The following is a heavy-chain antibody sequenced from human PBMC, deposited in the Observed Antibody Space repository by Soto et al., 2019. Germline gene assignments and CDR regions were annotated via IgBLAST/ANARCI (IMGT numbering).Heavy chain of an antibody. Sequence: EVQLVESGGGLVQPGGSLRLSCAASGFTFNSYWIHWVRQAPGEGLVWVSRVNGDGTTTNYADSVKGRFASSRDNAKNTLYLQMNSLRAEDTAVYYCARGCFGAFYLDSWGQGTLVTVSS. D-gene: IGHD3-10*01. CDR2: VNGDGTTT. CDR3: ARGCFGAFYLDS. CDR1: GFTFNSYW. V-gene: IGHV3-74*01. J-gene: IGHJ4*02.